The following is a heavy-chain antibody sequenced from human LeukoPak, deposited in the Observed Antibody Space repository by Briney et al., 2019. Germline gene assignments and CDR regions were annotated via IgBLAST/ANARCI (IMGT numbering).Heavy chain of an antibody. Sequence: GGSLRLSCAASGFTFSSSAMSWVRQAPGKGLEWVSAISNNGGYTYYADSVQGRFTISRDNSKSTLCLQMNSLRAEDTAVYYCAKKPYGVGATPHFDYWGQGTLVTVSS. CDR1: GFTFSSSA. D-gene: IGHD1-26*01. V-gene: IGHV3-23*01. CDR3: AKKPYGVGATPHFDY. CDR2: ISNNGGYT. J-gene: IGHJ4*02.